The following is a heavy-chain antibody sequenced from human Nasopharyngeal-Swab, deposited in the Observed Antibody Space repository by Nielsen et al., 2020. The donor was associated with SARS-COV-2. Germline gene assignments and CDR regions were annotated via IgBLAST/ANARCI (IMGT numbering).Heavy chain of an antibody. D-gene: IGHD6-19*01. V-gene: IGHV2-5*02. CDR2: LYLDDDN. Sequence: SGPTLVNPSQTLTLTCTFSGFSLSPSKVGVSWVRQLPGKALEWLALLYLDDDNRYNPSLKSRITLTKDTSKNHVVLTMTNMDPVDTATYFCVHSTGWRLDYWGQGTLVTVSS. CDR1: GFSLSPSKVG. CDR3: VHSTGWRLDY. J-gene: IGHJ4*02.